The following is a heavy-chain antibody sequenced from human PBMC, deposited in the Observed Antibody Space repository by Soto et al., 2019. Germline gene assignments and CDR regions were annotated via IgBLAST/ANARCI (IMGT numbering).Heavy chain of an antibody. D-gene: IGHD2-15*01. CDR2: INHSGSN. CDR3: ARAAPRYCSGGSCYSGGDY. Sequence: QVQLQQWGAGLLKPSETLSLTCAVYGGSFSGYYWSWVRQPPGKELECIGEINHSGSNNYNPSIRRRVTLSVDTNMNQFSLKLRSVTAADTAVHYCARAAPRYCSGGSCYSGGDYWGQGTLVTVAS. J-gene: IGHJ4*02. V-gene: IGHV4-34*01. CDR1: GGSFSGYY.